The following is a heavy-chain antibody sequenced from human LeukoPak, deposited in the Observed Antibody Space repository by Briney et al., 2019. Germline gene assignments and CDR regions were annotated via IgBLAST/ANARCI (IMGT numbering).Heavy chain of an antibody. CDR2: ISYDGSNK. V-gene: IGHV3-30*18. Sequence: GGSLRLSCAASGFTFSSYGMHWVRQAPGKGLEWVAVISYDGSNKYYADSVKGRFTISRDNSKNTLYLQMNSLRAEDTAVYYCAKGLNYYDSSGYPDWFDPWGQGTLVTVSS. J-gene: IGHJ5*02. D-gene: IGHD3-22*01. CDR3: AKGLNYYDSSGYPDWFDP. CDR1: GFTFSSYG.